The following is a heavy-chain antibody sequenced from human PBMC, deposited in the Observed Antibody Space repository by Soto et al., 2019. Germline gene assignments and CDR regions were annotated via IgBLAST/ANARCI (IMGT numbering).Heavy chain of an antibody. J-gene: IGHJ6*02. CDR1: GYSFTSYW. CDR3: ARSFWQKKYYYCGMDV. CDR2: IYPGDSDT. D-gene: IGHD3-3*01. Sequence: PGESLKISCNGSGYSFTSYWIGWVRQMPGKGLEWMGIIYPGDSDTRYGPSFQGQVTISADKSISTAYLQWSSLKASDTAMYYCARSFWQKKYYYCGMDVWGQGTTVTVSS. V-gene: IGHV5-51*01.